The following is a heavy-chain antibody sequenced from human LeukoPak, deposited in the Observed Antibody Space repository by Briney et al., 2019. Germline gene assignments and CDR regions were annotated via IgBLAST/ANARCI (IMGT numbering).Heavy chain of an antibody. CDR2: INHSGST. Sequence: SETLSLTCAVYGGSFSAYYWSWIRQPPGKGLEWIGEINHSGSTNYNPSLKSRVTISVDTSKNQFSLKLSSVTAADTAVYYCARVGGVVPAARTPIDYWGQGTLVTVSS. V-gene: IGHV4-34*01. CDR1: GGSFSAYY. D-gene: IGHD2-2*01. CDR3: ARVGGVVPAARTPIDY. J-gene: IGHJ4*02.